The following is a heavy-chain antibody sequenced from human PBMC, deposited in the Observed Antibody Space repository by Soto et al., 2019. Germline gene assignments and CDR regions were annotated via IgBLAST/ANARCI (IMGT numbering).Heavy chain of an antibody. CDR1: GGSISSGDYY. J-gene: IGHJ6*02. CDR3: ARDFMSYYYGMDV. Sequence: TLSLTCTVSGGSISSGDYYWSWIRQPPGKGLEWIGYIYYSGSTYYNPSLKSRVTISVDTSKNQFSLKLSSVTAADTAVYYCARDFMSYYYGMDVWGQGTTVTVSS. CDR2: IYYSGST. V-gene: IGHV4-30-4*01.